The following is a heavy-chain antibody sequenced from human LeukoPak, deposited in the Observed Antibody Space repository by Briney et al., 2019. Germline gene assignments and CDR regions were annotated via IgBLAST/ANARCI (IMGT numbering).Heavy chain of an antibody. Sequence: SETLSLTCAVSGDSISSGGYSWSWIRQPPGKGLEWIGYIYHSGSTYYNPSLKSRVTISVDRSKNQFSLKLSSVTAADTAVYYCARTDDYYYGMDVWGQGTTVTVSS. CDR3: ARTDDYYYGMDV. D-gene: IGHD3-3*01. CDR2: IYHSGST. J-gene: IGHJ6*02. CDR1: GDSISSGGYS. V-gene: IGHV4-30-2*01.